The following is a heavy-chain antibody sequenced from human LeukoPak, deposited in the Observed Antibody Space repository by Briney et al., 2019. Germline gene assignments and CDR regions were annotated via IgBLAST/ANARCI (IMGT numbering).Heavy chain of an antibody. D-gene: IGHD2-2*01. V-gene: IGHV1-69*05. J-gene: IGHJ1*01. CDR1: GGTFSSYA. CDR2: IIPIFGTA. Sequence: GASVKVPCKASGGTFSSYAISWVRQAPGQGLEWMGGIIPIFGTANYAQKFQGRVTITTDESTSTAYMELSSLRSEDTAVYYCARYCSSTSCPKAEYFQHWGQGTLVTVSS. CDR3: ARYCSSTSCPKAEYFQH.